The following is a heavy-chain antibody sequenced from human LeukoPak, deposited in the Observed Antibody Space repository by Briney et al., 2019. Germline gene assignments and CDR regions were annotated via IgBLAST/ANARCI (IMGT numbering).Heavy chain of an antibody. CDR2: FCPGDSDT. CDR3: ARLRPIAVAGSYFDY. Sequence: GESLKIFCKGPGYSFTSYWIGWVPQMPGKGLEWVGSFCPGDSDTRYSPCFQGQVTISADKSISTAYLQWSSLKASDTAMYYCARLRPIAVAGSYFDYWGEGTLVTVSS. D-gene: IGHD6-19*01. V-gene: IGHV5-51*01. CDR1: GYSFTSYW. J-gene: IGHJ4*02.